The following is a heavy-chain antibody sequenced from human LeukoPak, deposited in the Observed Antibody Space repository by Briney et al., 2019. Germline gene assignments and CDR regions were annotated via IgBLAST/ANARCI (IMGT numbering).Heavy chain of an antibody. CDR3: ARPYCTNGVCYYGY. CDR1: GYTFTGYY. V-gene: IGHV1-2*02. CDR2: INPNSGGT. Sequence: ASVKVSCKASGYTFTGYYMHWVRQAPGQGLEWMGWINPNSGGTNYAQKFQGRVTMTRDTSISTAYMELSRLRSDDTAVYYCARPYCTNGVCYYGYWGQGTLVTVSS. D-gene: IGHD2-8*01. J-gene: IGHJ4*02.